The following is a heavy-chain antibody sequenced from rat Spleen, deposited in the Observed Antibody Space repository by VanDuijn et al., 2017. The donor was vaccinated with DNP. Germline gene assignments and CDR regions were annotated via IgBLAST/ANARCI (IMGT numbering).Heavy chain of an antibody. CDR2: ISPDGGSI. D-gene: IGHD1-2*01. CDR3: AKIAAGAMDV. CDR1: GFTFRNYG. Sequence: EVQLVESGGGLVQPGRSLKLSCAASGFTFRNYGMAWVRQAPTKGLEWVASISPDGGSIYYRDSVKGRFTMSRDNAMSSLYLQMNSLTSEDTAAYFCAKIAAGAMDVWGQGTSVTVSS. J-gene: IGHJ4*01. V-gene: IGHV5S13*01.